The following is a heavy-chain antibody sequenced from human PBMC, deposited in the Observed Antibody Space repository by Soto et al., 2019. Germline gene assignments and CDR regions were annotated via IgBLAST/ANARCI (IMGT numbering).Heavy chain of an antibody. V-gene: IGHV4-39*01. CDR2: IYYSGTT. J-gene: IGHJ4*02. D-gene: IGHD3-22*01. CDR1: GGSISSKNYY. CDR3: ARRPSYYYDSSGFDPFDY. Sequence: SETLSLTCSVSGGSISSKNYYWGWIRQPPGKGLEWIGIIYYSGTTYYNPSLKSRVILSVDTSKNQFSLKLSSVTAEDTAVYYCARRPSYYYDSSGFDPFDYWGQGTLVTVSS.